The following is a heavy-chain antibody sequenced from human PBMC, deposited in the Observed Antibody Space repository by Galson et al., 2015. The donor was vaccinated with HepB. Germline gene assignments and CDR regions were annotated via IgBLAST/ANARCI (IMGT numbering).Heavy chain of an antibody. J-gene: IGHJ4*02. D-gene: IGHD5-12*01. V-gene: IGHV3-30-3*01. CDR3: AKARGIVATFLVY. CDR2: ISYDGSNK. Sequence: SLRLSCAASGFTFSSYAMHWVRQAPGKGLEWVAVISYDGSNKYYADSVKGRFTISRDNSKNTLYLQMNSLRAEDTAVYYCAKARGIVATFLVYWGQGTLVTVSS. CDR1: GFTFSSYA.